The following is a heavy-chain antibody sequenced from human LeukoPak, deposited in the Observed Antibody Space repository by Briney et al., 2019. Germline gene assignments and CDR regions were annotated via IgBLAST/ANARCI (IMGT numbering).Heavy chain of an antibody. J-gene: IGHJ4*02. CDR3: ASGPLSSRVEMATIGVY. CDR2: IIPIFGTA. D-gene: IGHD5-24*01. CDR1: GGTFSSYA. Sequence: SVKVSCKASGGTFSSYAISWVRQAPGQGLEWMGEIIPIFGTANYAQKFQGRVTITTDESTSTAYMELSSLRSEDTAVYYCASGPLSSRVEMATIGVYWGQGTLVTVSS. V-gene: IGHV1-69*05.